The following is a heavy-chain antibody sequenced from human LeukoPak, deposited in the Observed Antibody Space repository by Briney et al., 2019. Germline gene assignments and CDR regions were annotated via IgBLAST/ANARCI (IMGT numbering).Heavy chain of an antibody. CDR3: AKGLYCSSTSCYFENYYYYYMDV. CDR2: IWYDGTSE. Sequence: GGSLRLSCAASGFTFSSYGMHWVRQAPGKGLEWVAVIWYDGTSEKYADSVKGRFTISRDNSKNTLYLQMNSLRAEDTALYYCAKGLYCSSTSCYFENYYYYYMDVGGKGTTVTVSS. J-gene: IGHJ6*03. CDR1: GFTFSSYG. V-gene: IGHV3-33*06. D-gene: IGHD2-2*01.